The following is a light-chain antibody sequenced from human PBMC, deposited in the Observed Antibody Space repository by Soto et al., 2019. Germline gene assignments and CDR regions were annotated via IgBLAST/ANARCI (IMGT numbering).Light chain of an antibody. CDR3: SSYTCSSTRV. CDR1: SSDVGGYNY. J-gene: IGLJ3*02. CDR2: EVS. V-gene: IGLV2-14*01. Sequence: QSALTPPASVSGSPGQSITISCTGTSSDVGGYNYVSWYQQHPGKAPKLMIYEVSNRPSGVSNRFSGSKSGNTASLTISGLQAEDEADYYCSSYTCSSTRVFGGGTKVTVL.